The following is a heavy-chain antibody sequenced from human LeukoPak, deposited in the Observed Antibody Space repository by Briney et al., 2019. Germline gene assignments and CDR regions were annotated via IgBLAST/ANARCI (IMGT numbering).Heavy chain of an antibody. J-gene: IGHJ2*01. D-gene: IGHD4-17*01. CDR1: GFTFSSYS. CDR3: ARGTVTSRTWYLDL. Sequence: GGSLRLSCAASGFTFSSYSMNWVRQAPGKGLEWASSISSSSSYIYYADSVKGRFTISRDNAKNSLYLQMDSLRAEETAVYYCARGTVTSRTWYLDLWGRGTLVTVSS. CDR2: ISSSSSYI. V-gene: IGHV3-21*01.